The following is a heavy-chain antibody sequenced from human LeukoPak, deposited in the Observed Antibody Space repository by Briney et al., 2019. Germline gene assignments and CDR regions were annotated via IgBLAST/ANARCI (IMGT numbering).Heavy chain of an antibody. V-gene: IGHV3-7*01. Sequence: GGSLRLSCAASGFTFSSYWMSWVRQAPGKGLKWVANIKDDGSEKYYVDSMKGRFTISRDNAKNSLYLQMNSLRAEDTAVYYCARRLSGSYYAYFDCWGQGTLVTVSS. CDR3: ARRLSGSYYAYFDC. CDR2: IKDDGSEK. D-gene: IGHD1-26*01. J-gene: IGHJ4*02. CDR1: GFTFSSYW.